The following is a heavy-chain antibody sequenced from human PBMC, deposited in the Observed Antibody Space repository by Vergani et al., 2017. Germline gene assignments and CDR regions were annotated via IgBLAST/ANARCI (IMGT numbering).Heavy chain of an antibody. D-gene: IGHD6-13*01. Sequence: QVQLQESGPGLVPPSHTLSLPSPLSSPSLSPYYSPLIRQPPRQGLSCFLYIYYTGRTNYNPSLKSRVTISVDTSKNQFSLKLSSVTAADTAVYYCAGSGGDSSSWFIAAFDIWGQGTMVTVSS. V-gene: IGHV4-59*07. CDR3: AGSGGDSSSWFIAAFDI. CDR1: SPSLSPYY. J-gene: IGHJ3*02. CDR2: IYYTGRT.